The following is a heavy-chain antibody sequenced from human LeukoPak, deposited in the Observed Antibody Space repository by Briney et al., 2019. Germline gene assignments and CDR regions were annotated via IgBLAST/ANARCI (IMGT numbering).Heavy chain of an antibody. CDR1: GGSISSSSYY. D-gene: IGHD3-22*01. CDR2: VYYSGRT. V-gene: IGHV4-39*01. J-gene: IGHJ4*02. CDR3: ARLLYDRSGYYYFDY. Sequence: TSETLSLTCTVSGGSISSSSYYWGWIRQPPGKGLEWIGSVYYSGRTYDNPSLKSRVTVSVDTSKSQFSLGLSSVTAADTAVYYCARLLYDRSGYYYFDYWGQGTLVTVSS.